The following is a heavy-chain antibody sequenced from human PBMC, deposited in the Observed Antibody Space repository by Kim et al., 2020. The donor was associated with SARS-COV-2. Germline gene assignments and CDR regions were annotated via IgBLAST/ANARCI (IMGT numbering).Heavy chain of an antibody. D-gene: IGHD6-13*01. J-gene: IGHJ2*01. Sequence: SPSFQGQVTISADKSISTAYLQWSSLKASDTAMYYCASQTYSSSWWYFDLWGRGTLVTVSS. CDR3: ASQTYSSSWWYFDL. V-gene: IGHV5-51*01.